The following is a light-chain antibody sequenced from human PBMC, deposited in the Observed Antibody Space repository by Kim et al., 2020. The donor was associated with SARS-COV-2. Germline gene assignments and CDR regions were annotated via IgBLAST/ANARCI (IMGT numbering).Light chain of an antibody. CDR2: DAS. V-gene: IGKV1-5*01. Sequence: SASVGDKVTITCRASQSISGGVAWYQQKPGKAPKLLIYDASSLESGVPSRFSGSRSGTDFTLIVSSLQPDDFATYYCQQYSNRWTFGQGTKVDIK. J-gene: IGKJ1*01. CDR3: QQYSNRWT. CDR1: QSISGG.